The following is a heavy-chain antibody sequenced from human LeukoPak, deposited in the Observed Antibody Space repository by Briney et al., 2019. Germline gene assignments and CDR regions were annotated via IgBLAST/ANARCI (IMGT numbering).Heavy chain of an antibody. CDR2: ISYDGSNK. V-gene: IGHV3-30*18. J-gene: IGHJ3*02. Sequence: GGSLRLSCAASGFTFSSYGMHWVRQAPGKGLEWVAVISYDGSNKYYADSVKGRFTISRDNSKNTLYLQMNSLRAEDTAVYYCAKDIRSRAFDIWGQGTMVTVSS. CDR3: AKDIRSRAFDI. CDR1: GFTFSSYG. D-gene: IGHD1-14*01.